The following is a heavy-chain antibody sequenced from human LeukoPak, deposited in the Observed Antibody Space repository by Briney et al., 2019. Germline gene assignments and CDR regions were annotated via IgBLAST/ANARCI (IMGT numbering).Heavy chain of an antibody. CDR3: ARVYKWLVPSPPGHYYYYMDV. V-gene: IGHV4-38-2*01. CDR1: GYSISSGYY. D-gene: IGHD6-19*01. CDR2: IYHSGST. J-gene: IGHJ6*03. Sequence: PSETLSLTCAVSGYSISSGYYWGWIRQPPGKGLEWIGSIYHSGSTYDNPSLKSRVTISVDTSKNQFSLKLSSVTAADTAVYYCARVYKWLVPSPPGHYYYYMDVWGKGTTVTVSS.